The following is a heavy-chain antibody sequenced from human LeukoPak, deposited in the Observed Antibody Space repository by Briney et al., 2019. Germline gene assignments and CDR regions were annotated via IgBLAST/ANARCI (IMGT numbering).Heavy chain of an antibody. CDR3: AKGDYISATYYGMDV. Sequence: GGSLRLSCAASGFTFSYHAMSWVRQAPGKGLEWVSGISGSGGSTYYADSVKGRFTISRDNSKNTLDLQLNSLRAEDTAVYYCAKGDYISATYYGMDVWAKGPRSPSP. CDR2: ISGSGGST. D-gene: IGHD3-10*01. J-gene: IGHJ6*02. V-gene: IGHV3-23*01. CDR1: GFTFSYHA.